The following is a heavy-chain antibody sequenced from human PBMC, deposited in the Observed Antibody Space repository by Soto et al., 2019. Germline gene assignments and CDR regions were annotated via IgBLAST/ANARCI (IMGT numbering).Heavy chain of an antibody. CDR1: GFSFKNYA. D-gene: IGHD3-10*01. CDR3: ARGVRAETYYNAFDY. V-gene: IGHV3-30-3*01. J-gene: IGHJ4*01. Sequence: QVQLVESGGGVVQPGSSLRLSCAASGFSFKNYAFHWVRQAPGKGLEWVALISHNDEPKIFYADSVQGRFTISRDNFKNTVYLQMNSLRGEDTAVYHCARGVRAETYYNAFDYWGQGTQVTVSS. CDR2: ISHNDEPKI.